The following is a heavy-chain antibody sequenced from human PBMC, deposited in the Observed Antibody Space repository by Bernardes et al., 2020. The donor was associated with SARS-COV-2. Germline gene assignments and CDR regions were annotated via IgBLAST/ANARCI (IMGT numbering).Heavy chain of an antibody. Sequence: SLRLSRAASGSTFISYSMNWVRHATGKGREWVSSISSSSSYIYYADSVKGRFTISRDNAKNSLYLQMNSLRAEDTAVYYCARDITRRSGYSSSWLNYYYGMDVWGQGTTVTVSS. CDR3: ARDITRRSGYSSSWLNYYYGMDV. CDR2: ISSSSSYI. CDR1: GSTFISYS. V-gene: IGHV3-21*01. J-gene: IGHJ6*02. D-gene: IGHD6-6*01.